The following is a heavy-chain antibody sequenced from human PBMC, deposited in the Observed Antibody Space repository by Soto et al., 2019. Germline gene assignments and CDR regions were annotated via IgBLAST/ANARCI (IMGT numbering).Heavy chain of an antibody. V-gene: IGHV1-69*02. CDR1: VGTFSSYT. D-gene: IGHD7-27*01. J-gene: IGHJ6*03. CDR3: ARVPGASYYYMDV. Sequence: SVKVSCKASVGTFSSYTISWVRQAPGQRLEWMGRIIPILGIANYAQKLQGRVTITADKSTSTAYMELSSLRSEDTAVYYCARVPGASYYYMDVWGKGTTVTVSS. CDR2: IIPILGIA.